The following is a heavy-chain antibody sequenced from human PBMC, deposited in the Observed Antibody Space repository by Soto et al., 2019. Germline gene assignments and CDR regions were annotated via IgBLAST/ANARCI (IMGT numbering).Heavy chain of an antibody. Sequence: GGSLRLSCAASGFTFSSYAMTWVRQAPGKGLEWVSAISGSGSSSYYAGSVKGRFTISRVNSKNTLYLQMNSLGAEDTAVYYCAKGESKYCRGGSCYNFDYWGQGIQVTVSS. J-gene: IGHJ4*02. CDR1: GFTFSSYA. D-gene: IGHD2-15*01. CDR2: ISGSGSSS. V-gene: IGHV3-23*01. CDR3: AKGESKYCRGGSCYNFDY.